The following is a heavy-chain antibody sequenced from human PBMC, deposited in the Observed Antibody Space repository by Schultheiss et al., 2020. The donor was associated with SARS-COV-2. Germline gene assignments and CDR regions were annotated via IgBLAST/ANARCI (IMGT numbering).Heavy chain of an antibody. CDR3: AKARTGDRDY. CDR2: IYSGGST. V-gene: IGHV3-53*01. D-gene: IGHD7-27*01. CDR1: GFTVSSNY. Sequence: GGSLRLSCAASGFTVSSNYMSWVRQAPGKGLEWVSVIYSGGSTYYADSVKGRFTISRDNSKNTLYLQMSSLRAEDTAVYYCAKARTGDRDYWGQGTLVTVSS. J-gene: IGHJ4*02.